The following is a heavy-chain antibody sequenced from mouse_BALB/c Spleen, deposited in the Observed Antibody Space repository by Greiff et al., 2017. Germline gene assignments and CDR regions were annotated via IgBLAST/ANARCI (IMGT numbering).Heavy chain of an antibody. CDR2: IWAGGST. D-gene: IGHD1-1*01. J-gene: IGHJ2*01. V-gene: IGHV2-9*02. CDR3: ARDRSYYGSSFDD. CDR1: GFSLTSYG. Sequence: VKLQESGPGLVAPSQTLSITCTVSGFSLTSYGVHWVRQPPGKGLEWLGVIWAGGSTNYNSALMSRLSISKDNSKSQVFLKMNSLQTDDTAMYYCARDRSYYGSSFDDWGQGTTLTVSS.